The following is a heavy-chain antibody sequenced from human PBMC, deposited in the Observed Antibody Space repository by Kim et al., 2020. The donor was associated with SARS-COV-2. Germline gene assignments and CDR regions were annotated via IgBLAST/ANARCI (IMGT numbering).Heavy chain of an antibody. J-gene: IGHJ4*02. V-gene: IGHV3-33*06. CDR3: AKERHYGSGIDY. CDR2: K. D-gene: IGHD3-10*01. Sequence: KYYANYGQGRFTISRDNSKNTLYLQMNSLRAEDTAVYYCAKERHYGSGIDYWGQGTLVTVSS.